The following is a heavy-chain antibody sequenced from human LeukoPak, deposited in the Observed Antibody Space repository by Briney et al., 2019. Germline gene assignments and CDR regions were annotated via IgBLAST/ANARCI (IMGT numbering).Heavy chain of an antibody. V-gene: IGHV4-30-2*01. CDR1: GGSISSGGYS. CDR2: IYHSGST. CDR3: ARARSATYFDY. D-gene: IGHD5-12*01. Sequence: SQTLSLTCAVSGGSISSGGYSWGWIRQPPGKGLEWIGYIYHSGSTYYNPSLKSRATISVDRSKNQFSLKLSSVTAADTAVYYCARARSATYFDYWGQGTLVTVSS. J-gene: IGHJ4*02.